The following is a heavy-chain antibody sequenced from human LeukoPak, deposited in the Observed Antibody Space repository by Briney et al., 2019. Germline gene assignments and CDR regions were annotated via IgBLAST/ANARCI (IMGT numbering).Heavy chain of an antibody. D-gene: IGHD3-22*01. CDR1: GYTFTGYY. J-gene: IGHJ4*02. Sequence: GASVKVSCKASGYTFTGYYMHWVRQAPGQGLEWMGIINPSGGSTSYAQKFQGRVTMTRDTSTSTVYMELSSLRSEDTAVYYCARDFINYDSSGYYGDYWGQGTLVTVSS. CDR3: ARDFINYDSSGYYGDY. CDR2: INPSGGST. V-gene: IGHV1-46*03.